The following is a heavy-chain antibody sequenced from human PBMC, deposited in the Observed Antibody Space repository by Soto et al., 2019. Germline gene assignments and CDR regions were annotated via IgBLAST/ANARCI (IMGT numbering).Heavy chain of an antibody. CDR2: ISGSGGST. J-gene: IGHJ4*02. Sequence: PGGSLRLSCAASGFTFSSYAMSWVRQAPGKGLEWVSAISGSGGSTYYADSVKGRFTISRDNSKNTLYLQMNSLRAEDTAVYYFSNDSSLLSGNYDYFDYWGQGTLVTVSS. V-gene: IGHV3-23*01. CDR3: SNDSSLLSGNYDYFDY. CDR1: GFTFSSYA. D-gene: IGHD1-26*01.